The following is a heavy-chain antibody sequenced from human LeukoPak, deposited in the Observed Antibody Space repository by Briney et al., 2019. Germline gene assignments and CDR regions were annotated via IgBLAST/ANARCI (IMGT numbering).Heavy chain of an antibody. J-gene: IGHJ6*04. V-gene: IGHV4-34*01. Sequence: SETLSLTCAVYGGSFSGYYWSWIRQPPGKGLEWIGDINHSGSTNYNPSLKSRVTISVDTSKNQFSLKLSSVTAADTAVYYCARFRANYYYYGMDVWGKGTTVTVSS. CDR1: GGSFSGYY. CDR3: ARFRANYYYYGMDV. CDR2: INHSGST.